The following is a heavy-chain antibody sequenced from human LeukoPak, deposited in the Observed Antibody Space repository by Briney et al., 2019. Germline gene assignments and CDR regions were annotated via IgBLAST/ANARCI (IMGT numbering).Heavy chain of an antibody. CDR3: ARDSYYGGTQDY. Sequence: PGGSLRLSCAASGFTFSSYGIHWVRQAPGKGLEWVAVISNDGSNKYYADSVKGRFTISRDNSKNSLYLQMNSLRAEDTAVYYCARDSYYGGTQDYWGQGTLVTVSS. D-gene: IGHD4-23*01. CDR1: GFTFSSYG. CDR2: ISNDGSNK. V-gene: IGHV3-30*03. J-gene: IGHJ4*02.